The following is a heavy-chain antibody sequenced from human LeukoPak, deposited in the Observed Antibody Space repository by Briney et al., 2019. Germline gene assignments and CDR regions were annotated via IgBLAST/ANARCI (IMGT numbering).Heavy chain of an antibody. V-gene: IGHV3-9*01. CDR3: AKDYKTHLDY. J-gene: IGHJ4*02. CDR2: ISWNSGSI. Sequence: PGRSLRLSCAASGFTFDDYAMQWVRQAPGKGLEWVSGISWNSGSIGYADSVKGRFTISRDNAKNSLYLQMNSLRAEDTALYYCAKDYKTHLDYWGQGTLVTVSS. D-gene: IGHD1-1*01. CDR1: GFTFDDYA.